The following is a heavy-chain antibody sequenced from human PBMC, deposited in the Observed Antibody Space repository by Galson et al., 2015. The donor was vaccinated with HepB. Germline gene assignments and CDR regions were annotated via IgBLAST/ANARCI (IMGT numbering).Heavy chain of an antibody. CDR3: ARAYCSGGSCYSDSVAEYFQH. Sequence: TLSLTCTVSGGSISSYYWSWIRQPPGKGLEWIGYIYYSGSTNYNPSLKSRVTISVDTSKNQFSLKLSSVTAADTAVYYCARAYCSGGSCYSDSVAEYFQHWGQGTLVTVSS. CDR1: GGSISSYY. D-gene: IGHD2-15*01. J-gene: IGHJ1*01. V-gene: IGHV4-59*01. CDR2: IYYSGST.